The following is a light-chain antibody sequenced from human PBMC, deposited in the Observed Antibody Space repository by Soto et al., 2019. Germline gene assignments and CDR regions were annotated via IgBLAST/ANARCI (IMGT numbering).Light chain of an antibody. V-gene: IGKV3-20*01. CDR1: QSVSSSY. Sequence: EIVLTHSPGTLSLSPGERATLSCRASQSVSSSYLAWYQQKPGQAPRLLIYGASSRATGIPGRFSGSGSGTDFTLTISRLEPEDFAVYYCQQYGRSPFTVGPGTKVDSK. CDR3: QQYGRSPFT. CDR2: GAS. J-gene: IGKJ3*01.